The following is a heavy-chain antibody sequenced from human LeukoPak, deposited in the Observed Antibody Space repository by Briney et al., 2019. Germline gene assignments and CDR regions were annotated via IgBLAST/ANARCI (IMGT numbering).Heavy chain of an antibody. CDR2: IYNSGGT. D-gene: IGHD3-16*01. CDR1: GGSISRGGYS. V-gene: IGHV4-61*08. CDR3: ARASVLLSADY. J-gene: IGHJ4*02. Sequence: SETLSLTCAVSGGSISRGGYSWSWIRQPPGKGLEWIGYIYNSGGTKYNPSLKSRLTISVDTSKNQFSLNLSSVTAADTAVYYCARASVLLSADYWGQGTLVTVSS.